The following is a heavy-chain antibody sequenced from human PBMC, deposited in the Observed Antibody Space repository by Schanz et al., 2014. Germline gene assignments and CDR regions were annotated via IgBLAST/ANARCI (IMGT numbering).Heavy chain of an antibody. CDR3: ARGRTFDY. J-gene: IGHJ4*02. Sequence: QVQLVQSEAEVKKPGSSVKVSCKASGGTFSSYTISWVRQAPGQGLEWMGRIIPILGIANYAQKFRGRVTMTRNTSMSTAYIELHILTSEDTAVYYCARGRTFDYWGQGTLVTVSS. V-gene: IGHV1-69*02. CDR1: GGTFSSYT. CDR2: IIPILGIA.